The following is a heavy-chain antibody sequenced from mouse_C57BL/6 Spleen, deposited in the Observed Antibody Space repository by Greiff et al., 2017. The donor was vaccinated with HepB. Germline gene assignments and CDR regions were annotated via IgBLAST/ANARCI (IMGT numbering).Heavy chain of an antibody. Sequence: EVKLMESGGGLVQPGGSMKLSCAASGFTFSDAWMDWVRQSPEKGLEWVAEIRNKANNHATYYAESVKGRFTISRDDSKSSVYLQMNSLRAEDTGIYYCTRYGYYRDWYFDVWGTGTTVTVSS. D-gene: IGHD2-3*01. CDR1: GFTFSDAW. CDR2: IRNKANNHAT. J-gene: IGHJ1*03. V-gene: IGHV6-6*01. CDR3: TRYGYYRDWYFDV.